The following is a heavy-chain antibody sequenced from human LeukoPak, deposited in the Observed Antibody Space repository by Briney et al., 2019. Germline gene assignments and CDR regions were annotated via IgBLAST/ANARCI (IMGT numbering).Heavy chain of an antibody. Sequence: PSETLPLTCAVSGGSVSGHYWSWIRQPPGKGLEWIGYIHYSGTTNYNPSLKSRVTISVDTSKNHFSLKLTSMTAADTAVFYCARVSGSYDYFDYWGQGTLVTVSS. CDR1: GGSVSGHY. CDR2: IHYSGTT. J-gene: IGHJ4*02. V-gene: IGHV4-59*02. D-gene: IGHD1-26*01. CDR3: ARVSGSYDYFDY.